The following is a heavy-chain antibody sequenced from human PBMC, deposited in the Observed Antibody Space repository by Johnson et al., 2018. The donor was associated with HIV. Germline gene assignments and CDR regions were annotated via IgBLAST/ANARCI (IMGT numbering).Heavy chain of an antibody. Sequence: QVQLVESGGGVVQPGTSLRLSCAASGFTFSSYGIHWVRKAPGKGLEWVAFIWHDGRDVYYADSVKGRLTVSRDNSKNAVYLQMNSLGAGDTAVYYCAKDQHGPLVPTVMRDDAFDIWGQGTMVTVSS. CDR3: AKDQHGPLVPTVMRDDAFDI. V-gene: IGHV3-33*03. D-gene: IGHD5-12*01. CDR1: GFTFSSYG. CDR2: IWHDGRDV. J-gene: IGHJ3*02.